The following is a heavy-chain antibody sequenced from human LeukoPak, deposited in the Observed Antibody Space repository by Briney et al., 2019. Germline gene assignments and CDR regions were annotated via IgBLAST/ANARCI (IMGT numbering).Heavy chain of an antibody. V-gene: IGHV1-18*04. CDR1: GYTFTSYG. J-gene: IGHJ6*04. CDR3: ARDRAHVLRYFDWLPETPYYYYGMDV. CDR2: ISAYNGNT. D-gene: IGHD3-9*01. Sequence: ASVKVSCKASGYTFTSYGISWVRQAPGQGLEWMGWISAYNGNTNYAQKLQGRVTMTTDTSTSTAYMELRSLRSDDTAVYYCARDRAHVLRYFDWLPETPYYYYGMDVWGKGTTVTVSS.